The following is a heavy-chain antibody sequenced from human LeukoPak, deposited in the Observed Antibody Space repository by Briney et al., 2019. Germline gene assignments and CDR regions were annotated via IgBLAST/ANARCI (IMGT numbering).Heavy chain of an antibody. CDR1: GFTFSSYG. V-gene: IGHV3-30*18. Sequence: GGSLRLSCAASGFTFSSYGMHWVRQAPGKGLEWVAVISYDGSNKYYADSVKGRFTISRDNSKNTLYLQMNSLRAEDTAVYYCAKASSITMVRGPTLDYWGQGTLVTVSS. CDR3: AKASSITMVRGPTLDY. CDR2: ISYDGSNK. J-gene: IGHJ4*02. D-gene: IGHD3-10*01.